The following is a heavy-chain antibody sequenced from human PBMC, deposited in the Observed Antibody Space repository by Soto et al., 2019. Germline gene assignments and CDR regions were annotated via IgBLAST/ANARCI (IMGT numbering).Heavy chain of an antibody. CDR3: ARAYDFWSGYYQGGADYYYYMDV. V-gene: IGHV1-18*01. CDR1: GYTFTSYG. Sequence: QVQLVQSGAEVKKPGASVKVSCKASGYTFTSYGISWVRQAPGQGLEWMGWISAYNGNTNYAQKLQGRVTMTTDTSTSTAYMELRSLRSDDTAVYYCARAYDFWSGYYQGGADYYYYMDVWCKGTTVTVSS. J-gene: IGHJ6*03. CDR2: ISAYNGNT. D-gene: IGHD3-3*01.